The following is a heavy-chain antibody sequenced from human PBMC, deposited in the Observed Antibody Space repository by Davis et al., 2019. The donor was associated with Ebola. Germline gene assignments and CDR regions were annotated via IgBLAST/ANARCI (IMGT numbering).Heavy chain of an antibody. D-gene: IGHD2-21*01. J-gene: IGHJ6*02. CDR1: GYNFATSW. CDR3: ARAGLDSYGMDV. Sequence: GESLKISCVVSGYNFATSWIGWVRQMSGKGLEWMGIIYPGDSDDRYSPSFQGQVTMSVDKSINTAYLQWRSLQASDTAIYYCARAGLDSYGMDVWGQGTTVIVSS. V-gene: IGHV5-51*01. CDR2: IYPGDSDD.